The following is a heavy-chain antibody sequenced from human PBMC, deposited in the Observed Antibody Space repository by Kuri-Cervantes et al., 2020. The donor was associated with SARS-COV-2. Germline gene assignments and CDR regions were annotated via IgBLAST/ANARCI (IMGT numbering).Heavy chain of an antibody. D-gene: IGHD3-9*01. V-gene: IGHV3-30*02. CDR1: GFTFSSCG. J-gene: IGHJ4*02. CDR3: AKAGGTIPPTADY. CDR2: IRYDGSNK. Sequence: GESLKISCAASGFTFSSCGMHWVRQAPGKGLEWVAFIRYDGSNKYYADSVKGRFTISRDNSKNTLYLQMNSLRAEDTAVYYCAKAGGTIPPTADYWGQGTLVTVSS.